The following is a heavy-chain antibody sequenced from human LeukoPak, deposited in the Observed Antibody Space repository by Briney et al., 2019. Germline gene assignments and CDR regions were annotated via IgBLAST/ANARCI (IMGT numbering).Heavy chain of an antibody. CDR3: TRAVASSSGWYADY. J-gene: IGHJ4*02. CDR2: IWYDGSQK. V-gene: IGHV3-33*01. Sequence: GGSLRLSCAASKFTFSNYGMHWVRQAPGKGLEWVAVIWYDGSQKYYADSVKGRFTISRDNSKNTLDLQMSSLSAEDTAVYFCTRAVASSSGWYADYWGQGTLVTVSS. D-gene: IGHD6-19*01. CDR1: KFTFSNYG.